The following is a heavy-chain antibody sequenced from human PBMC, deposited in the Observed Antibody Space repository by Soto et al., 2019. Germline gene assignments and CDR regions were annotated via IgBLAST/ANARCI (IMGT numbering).Heavy chain of an antibody. J-gene: IGHJ6*02. CDR2: IKSKADAEKT. CDR1: GFTFSNAW. V-gene: IGHV3-15*01. CDR3: TTAWGVIIVHHYYYGMDV. Sequence: GGSLRLSCAGSGFTFSNAWLSWVRQVPGKGLEWVGRIKSKADAEKTDYGAPVKGRFTISRDDSKNTVYLQMNSLKTEDTGVYYCTTAWGVIIVHHYYYGMDVWGQGTGETLSS. D-gene: IGHD3-10*01.